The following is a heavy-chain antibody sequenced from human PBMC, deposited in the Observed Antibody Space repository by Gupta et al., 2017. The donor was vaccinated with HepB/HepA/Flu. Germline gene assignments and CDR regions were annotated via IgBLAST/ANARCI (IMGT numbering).Heavy chain of an antibody. CDR1: GFTFSGSA. D-gene: IGHD6-6*01. CDR3: TRRSSSSLFDP. J-gene: IGHJ5*02. CDR2: IRSKANSYAT. V-gene: IGHV3-73*02. Sequence: EVQLVESGGGLVQPGGSLKLSCAASGFTFSGSAMHWVRQASGKGLEWGGRIRSKANSYATADAASVKGRFTISRDDSKNTAYLQMNSLKTEDTAVYYCTRRSSSSLFDPWGQGTLVTVSS.